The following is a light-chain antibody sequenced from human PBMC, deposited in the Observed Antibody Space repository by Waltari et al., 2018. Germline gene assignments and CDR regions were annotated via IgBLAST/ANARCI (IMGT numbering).Light chain of an antibody. CDR2: SNN. J-gene: IGLJ3*02. Sequence: QSVLTQPPSASGTPGQRVTISCSGSSSNIGSNPVTWYQQRPGTTPTLLIYSNNQPPAGVPDRFSGSKSGTSASLAISGLQYEDEADYYCAAWDDSLNGWVFGGGTKLTVL. V-gene: IGLV1-44*01. CDR1: SSNIGSNP. CDR3: AAWDDSLNGWV.